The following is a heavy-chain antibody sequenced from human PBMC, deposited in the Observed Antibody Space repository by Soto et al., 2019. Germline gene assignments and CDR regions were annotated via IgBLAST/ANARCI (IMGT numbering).Heavy chain of an antibody. D-gene: IGHD4-17*01. Sequence: SETLSLTCAVSGGSISSSNWWSWVRQPPGKGLEWIGEIYHSGSTYYTPSLKSRVTMSVDTSKNQFSLKLSSVTAVDTAVYYCARKNGVLDVFAIWGQGTMVTVSS. CDR2: IYHSGST. CDR3: ARKNGVLDVFAI. J-gene: IGHJ3*02. V-gene: IGHV4-4*02. CDR1: GGSISSSNW.